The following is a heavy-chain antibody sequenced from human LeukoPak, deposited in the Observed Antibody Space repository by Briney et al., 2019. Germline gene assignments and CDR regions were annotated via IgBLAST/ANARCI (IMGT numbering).Heavy chain of an antibody. Sequence: GGSLRLSCAASGFTFSSYSMNWVRQAPGKGLEWVSSISSSSSYIYYADSVKGRFTISRDNAKNSLYLQMNSLRAEDTAAYYCARGYCSSTSCYPDYWGQGTLVTVSS. CDR3: ARGYCSSTSCYPDY. D-gene: IGHD2-2*01. CDR2: ISSSSSYI. V-gene: IGHV3-21*01. CDR1: GFTFSSYS. J-gene: IGHJ4*02.